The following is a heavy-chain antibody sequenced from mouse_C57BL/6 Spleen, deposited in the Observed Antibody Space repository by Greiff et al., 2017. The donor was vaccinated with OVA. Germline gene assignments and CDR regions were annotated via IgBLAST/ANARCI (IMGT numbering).Heavy chain of an antibody. CDR1: GYSITSGYY. J-gene: IGHJ1*03. CDR2: ISYDGSN. CDR3: AREGDWDFDG. Sequence: EVQLQESGPGLVKPSQSLSLTCSVSGYSITSGYYWNWIRQFPGNKLEWMGYISYDGSNNYNPSFKNRISITRDTSKNQFFLKLNSVTTEDTATYYGAREGDWDFDGWGTGATVTVAS. V-gene: IGHV3-6*01.